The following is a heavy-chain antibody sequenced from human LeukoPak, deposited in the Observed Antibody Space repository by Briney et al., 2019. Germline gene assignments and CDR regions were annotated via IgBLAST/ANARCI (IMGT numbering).Heavy chain of an antibody. J-gene: IGHJ4*02. CDR3: ARVAVRGSNFDY. V-gene: IGHV3-30*03. D-gene: IGHD3-10*01. Sequence: GGSLRLSCAASGFTFSSYGTHWVRQAPGKGLEWVAIISYDGSNKYYADSVKGRFTISRDNSKNTLYLQMNSLRAEDTAVYYCARVAVRGSNFDYWGQGTLVTVSS. CDR2: ISYDGSNK. CDR1: GFTFSSYG.